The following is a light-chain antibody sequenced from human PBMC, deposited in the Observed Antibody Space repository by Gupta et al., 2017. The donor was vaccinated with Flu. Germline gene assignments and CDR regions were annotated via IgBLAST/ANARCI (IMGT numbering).Light chain of an antibody. J-gene: IGLJ3*02. Sequence: TGTITCGSNTGPVTDGNYDYWCQQRPGQAHTTLIYDTSNRQAWTTGRFEGSLGGDTAALTLSEAQSEEEDDYYCLRSYSGGRRVFGGGTKLTVL. CDR2: DTS. CDR3: LRSYSGGRRV. CDR1: TGPVTDGNY. V-gene: IGLV7-46*01.